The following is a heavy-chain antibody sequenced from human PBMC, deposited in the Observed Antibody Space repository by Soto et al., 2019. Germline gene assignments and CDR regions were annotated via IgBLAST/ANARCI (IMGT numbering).Heavy chain of an antibody. CDR1: GFTVSTNY. CDR3: ARRSSGYPYYFDY. Sequence: EVQLVETGGGLIQPGGSLILSCAAYGFTVSTNYMSWIRQAPGKGLEWVSLIYSGGSTYYADSVKGRFTISSDNSKNTLYLQMNSLRAEDTAVYYCARRSSGYPYYFDYWGQGTLVTVSS. V-gene: IGHV3-53*02. CDR2: IYSGGST. J-gene: IGHJ4*02. D-gene: IGHD3-22*01.